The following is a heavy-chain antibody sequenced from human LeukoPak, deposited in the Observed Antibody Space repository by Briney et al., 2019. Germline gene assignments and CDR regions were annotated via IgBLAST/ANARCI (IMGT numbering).Heavy chain of an antibody. CDR3: AKGNCSSTSCSRVFGY. V-gene: IGHV3-23*01. CDR1: GFTFSSYA. J-gene: IGHJ4*02. D-gene: IGHD2-2*01. Sequence: GGSLRLSCAASGFTFSSYAMSWVRQAPGKGLEWVLAISGSGGSTYYADSVKGRFTISRDNSKNTLYLQMNSLRAEDTAVYYCAKGNCSSTSCSRVFGYWGQGTLVTVSS. CDR2: ISGSGGST.